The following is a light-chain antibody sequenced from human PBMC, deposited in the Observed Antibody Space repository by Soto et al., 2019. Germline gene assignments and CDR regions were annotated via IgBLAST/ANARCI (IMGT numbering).Light chain of an antibody. CDR2: GAS. CDR3: QQYGSSP. Sequence: EIVLTQSPGTLSLSPGERATLSCRASQSVGSSLSWYQQKPGQAPRLLFYGASNRATAIPDRFSGSGFGTDFTLTITRLEPEDFAVYYCQQYGSSPFGGGTKVDIK. J-gene: IGKJ4*01. CDR1: QSVGSS. V-gene: IGKV3-20*01.